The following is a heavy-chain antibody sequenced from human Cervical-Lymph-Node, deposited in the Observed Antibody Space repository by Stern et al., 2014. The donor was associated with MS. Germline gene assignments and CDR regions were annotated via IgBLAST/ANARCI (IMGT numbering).Heavy chain of an antibody. D-gene: IGHD2-2*01. Sequence: VQLVESGPGLVKPSQTLSLTCTVSGGSISSGSYYWSWIRQPAGKGLEWIGRVYTSGTNYNPSLKSRVTISIDTSKNQFSLKLSSGTAADTAVYYCARDSRVPPAPFDYWGQGTLVTVSS. CDR1: GGSISSGSYY. CDR3: ARDSRVPPAPFDY. V-gene: IGHV4-61*02. J-gene: IGHJ4*02. CDR2: VYTSGT.